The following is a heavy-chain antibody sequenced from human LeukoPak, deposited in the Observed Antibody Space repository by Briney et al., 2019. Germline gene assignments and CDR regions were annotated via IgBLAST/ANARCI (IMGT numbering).Heavy chain of an antibody. CDR3: ARSPGDFWSGYLNWFDP. CDR1: GYSISSGYY. V-gene: IGHV4-38-2*02. D-gene: IGHD3-3*01. Sequence: KSSETLSLTCTVAGYSISSGYYWGWIRQPPGKGLEWIGRIYHSGSTYYNPSLKSRVTIAVDTSKNQFSLKLSSVTAADTAAYYCARSPGDFWSGYLNWFDPWGQGTLVTVSS. CDR2: IYHSGST. J-gene: IGHJ5*02.